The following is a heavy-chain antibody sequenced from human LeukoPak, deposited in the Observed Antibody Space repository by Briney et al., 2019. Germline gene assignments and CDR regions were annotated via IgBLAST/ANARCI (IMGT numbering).Heavy chain of an antibody. CDR1: GGSISSYY. CDR2: IYYSGST. Sequence: SETLSLTCTVSGGSISSYYWSWIRQPPGKGLEWIGYIYYSGSTNYNPSLKSRVTISVDTSKNQFSLKLSSVTAADTAVYYCASSPLGYSSGGSCYSDWTYYYYGMDVWGQGTTVTVSS. J-gene: IGHJ6*02. CDR3: ASSPLGYSSGGSCYSDWTYYYYGMDV. D-gene: IGHD2-15*01. V-gene: IGHV4-59*01.